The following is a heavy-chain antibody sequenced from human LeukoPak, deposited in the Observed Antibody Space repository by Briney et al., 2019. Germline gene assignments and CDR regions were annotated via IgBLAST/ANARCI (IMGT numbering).Heavy chain of an antibody. V-gene: IGHV3-7*05. J-gene: IGHJ4*02. CDR2: IDHDGSAK. CDR1: GCTSSGNW. CDR3: ARARAFDY. Sequence: PGGSLRLSCEASGCTSSGNWMSWARQAPGQGLEWVANIDHDGSAKYYVDSVKGRFTISRDNAKNSLYRQMNTLRVEDTAVYYCARARAFDYWGQGILVTVSS.